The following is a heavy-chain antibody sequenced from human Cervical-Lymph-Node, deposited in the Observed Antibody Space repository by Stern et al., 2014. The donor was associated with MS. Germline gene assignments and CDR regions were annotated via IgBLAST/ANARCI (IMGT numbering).Heavy chain of an antibody. V-gene: IGHV1-69*01. D-gene: IGHD2-21*01. CDR3: AIVATGLEY. CDR2: IIPKFGTA. J-gene: IGHJ4*02. CDR1: GGTFSSNA. Sequence: LQLVQSGAEVKKPGSSVKVPCNASGGTFSSNALSWVRQAPGQGPERMGVIIPKFGTATYAQKFQGRVTITADESRGTAYMDLSSMTSEDTAVYYCAIVATGLEYWGQGTLVTVSS.